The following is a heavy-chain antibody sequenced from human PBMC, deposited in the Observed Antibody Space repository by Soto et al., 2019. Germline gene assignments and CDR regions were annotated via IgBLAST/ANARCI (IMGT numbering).Heavy chain of an antibody. Sequence: EVQLVESGGGLVQPGGSLRLSCAASGFTFGNYWMHWVRQAPGKGLVWISHINTDETSTTYADSVKGRFTISRDNAGNTLYLQMNSLRAEDTAVYYCARDPTHYDTLTGFSYHASDIWGQGTKVTVSS. J-gene: IGHJ3*02. D-gene: IGHD3-9*01. CDR1: GFTFGNYW. CDR2: INTDETST. CDR3: ARDPTHYDTLTGFSYHASDI. V-gene: IGHV3-74*03.